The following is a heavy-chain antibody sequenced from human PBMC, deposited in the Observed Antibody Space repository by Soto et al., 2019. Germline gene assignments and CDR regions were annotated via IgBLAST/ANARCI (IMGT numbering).Heavy chain of an antibody. V-gene: IGHV1-69*13. CDR1: GGTFSSYA. Sequence: SVKVSCKASGGTFSSYAISWVRQAPGQGLEWMGGIIPIFGTANYAQKFQGRVTITADESTSTAYMELSSLRSEDTAVYYCAVSYCGGDCYSHAFDIWGQGTMVTVSS. J-gene: IGHJ3*02. D-gene: IGHD2-21*02. CDR2: IIPIFGTA. CDR3: AVSYCGGDCYSHAFDI.